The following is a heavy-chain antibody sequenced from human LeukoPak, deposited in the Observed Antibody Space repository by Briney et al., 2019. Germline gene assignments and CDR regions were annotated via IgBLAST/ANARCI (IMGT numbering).Heavy chain of an antibody. V-gene: IGHV3-49*04. J-gene: IGHJ3*02. Sequence: GGSLRLSCTDPRFTSGDYAMNSVRADPGEGLGWVGFIRSKAYGGTTEYAASVKGRFTISRDDSKSIAYLQMNSLKIEDTAVYYCTRAIRGVGAFDIWGQGTMVTVSS. D-gene: IGHD3-3*01. CDR3: TRAIRGVGAFDI. CDR2: IRSKAYGGTT. CDR1: RFTSGDYA.